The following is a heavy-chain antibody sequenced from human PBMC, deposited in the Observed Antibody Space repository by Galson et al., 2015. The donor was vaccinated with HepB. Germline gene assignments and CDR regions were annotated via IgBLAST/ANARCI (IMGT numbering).Heavy chain of an antibody. Sequence: SLRLSCAASGFTFDDYAMHWVRQAPGKGLEWVSGISWNSGSIGYADSVKGRFTISRDNAKNSLYLQMNSLRAEDTALYYCAKGGLVPEYYFDYWGQGTLVTVSS. CDR2: ISWNSGSI. CDR3: AKGGLVPEYYFDY. J-gene: IGHJ4*02. V-gene: IGHV3-9*01. CDR1: GFTFDDYA. D-gene: IGHD6-19*01.